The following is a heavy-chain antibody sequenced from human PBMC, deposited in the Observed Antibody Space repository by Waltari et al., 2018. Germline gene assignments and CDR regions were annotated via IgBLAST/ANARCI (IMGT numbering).Heavy chain of an antibody. V-gene: IGHV4-59*01. D-gene: IGHD4-4*01. CDR3: ARGLDYTLYYYGMDV. Sequence: QVQLQESGPGLVKPSETLSLTCTVSGGSISSYYWICIRQPPGKGLEWIGYIYHSGSTNYNPSLKSRVTISVDTSKNQFSLKLSSVTAADTAVYYCARGLDYTLYYYGMDVWGQGTTVTVSS. J-gene: IGHJ6*02. CDR1: GGSISSYY. CDR2: IYHSGST.